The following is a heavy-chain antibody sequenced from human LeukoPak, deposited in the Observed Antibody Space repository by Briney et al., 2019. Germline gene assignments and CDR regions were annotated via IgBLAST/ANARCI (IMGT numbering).Heavy chain of an antibody. CDR3: ARGLNTIFGVGDS. D-gene: IGHD3-3*01. V-gene: IGHV3-66*01. CDR1: GFTVRGNF. J-gene: IGHJ4*02. Sequence: GGSLRLSCAASGFTVRGNFMNWVRQAPGKGLEWVSIIYSGGTTVYADSVRGRFTISRDNAKNSLFLQMNSLRAEDTAVYYCARGLNTIFGVGDSWGQGTLVTVSS. CDR2: IYSGGTT.